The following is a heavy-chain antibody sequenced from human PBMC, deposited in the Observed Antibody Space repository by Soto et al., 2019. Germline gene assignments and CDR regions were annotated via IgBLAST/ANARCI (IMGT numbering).Heavy chain of an antibody. J-gene: IGHJ4*02. Sequence: LRLSCAASGFSFSSYWMHWVRQAPGKGLVWVSRINRDGSSTAYADSVKGRFTISRDNAKNTLYLQMNSLRAEDTAVYYCARDYDFWSSYPSVYFDFWGLGNLVTVSS. V-gene: IGHV3-74*01. CDR1: GFSFSSYW. CDR3: ARDYDFWSSYPSVYFDF. CDR2: INRDGSST. D-gene: IGHD3-3*01.